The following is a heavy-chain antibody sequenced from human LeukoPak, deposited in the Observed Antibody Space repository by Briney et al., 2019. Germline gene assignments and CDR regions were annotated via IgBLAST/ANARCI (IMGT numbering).Heavy chain of an antibody. Sequence: PGGSLRLSCAASGFTFSSYGMHWVRQAPGKGLEWVAFIRYDGSNKYYADSVKGRFTISRDNSKNTLYLQMNSLRAEDTAVYYCAKDLYSYGQRGDFDYWGQGTLVTVSS. CDR2: IRYDGSNK. D-gene: IGHD5-18*01. CDR1: GFTFSSYG. V-gene: IGHV3-30*02. CDR3: AKDLYSYGQRGDFDY. J-gene: IGHJ4*02.